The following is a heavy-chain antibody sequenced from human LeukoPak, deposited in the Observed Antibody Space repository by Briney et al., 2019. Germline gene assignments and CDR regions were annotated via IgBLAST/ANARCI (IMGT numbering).Heavy chain of an antibody. D-gene: IGHD5-12*01. V-gene: IGHV3-21*04. CDR1: GFTFSSYS. Sequence: GGSLRLSCAASGFTFSSYSMNWVRQAPGKGLEWVSSISSSSSYIYYADSVKGRFTISRDNAKNSLYLQMNGLRAEDTALYYCAKQKPSGYDTPYFDYWGQGTLVTVSS. CDR2: ISSSSSYI. J-gene: IGHJ4*02. CDR3: AKQKPSGYDTPYFDY.